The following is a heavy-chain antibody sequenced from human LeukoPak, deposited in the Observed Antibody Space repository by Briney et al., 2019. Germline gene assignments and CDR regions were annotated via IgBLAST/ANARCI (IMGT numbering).Heavy chain of an antibody. CDR3: ARVPAAYYDFWSGYP. CDR2: IYTSGST. J-gene: IGHJ5*02. D-gene: IGHD3-3*01. Sequence: SETLSLTCTVSGGSISSGSYYWSWIRQPAGKGLEWIGRIYTSGSTNYNPSLKSRVTISVDTSKNQFSLKLSSVTAAHTAVYYCARVPAAYYDFWSGYPWGQGTLVTVSS. V-gene: IGHV4-61*02. CDR1: GGSISSGSYY.